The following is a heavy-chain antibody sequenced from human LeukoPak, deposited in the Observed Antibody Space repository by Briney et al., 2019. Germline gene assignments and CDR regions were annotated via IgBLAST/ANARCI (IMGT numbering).Heavy chain of an antibody. V-gene: IGHV3-7*01. D-gene: IGHD3-22*01. CDR2: IKRDGSEK. CDR1: GFTFSSYW. Sequence: GGSLRLSCAASGFTFSSYWMSWVRQAPGKGLEWVANIKRDGSEKYYVDSVKGRFTISRDNAKNTLYLQMNSLRAEDTAVYFCARDSLYDDNGYYHYFDYWGQGTLVTVSS. J-gene: IGHJ4*02. CDR3: ARDSLYDDNGYYHYFDY.